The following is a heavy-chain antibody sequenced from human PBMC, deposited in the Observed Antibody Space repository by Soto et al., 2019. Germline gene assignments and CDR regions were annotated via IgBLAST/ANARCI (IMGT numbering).Heavy chain of an antibody. CDR3: AKEGGLSGSYYISSSYYFDY. J-gene: IGHJ4*02. CDR1: GFTFSSYG. CDR2: ISYDGSNT. V-gene: IGHV3-30*18. Sequence: QVQLVESGGGVVQPGRSLRLSCAASGFTFSSYGMHWVRQAPGKGLEWVGIISYDGSNTYYADSVKGRFTISRDNSKNTLYLQMNSLRAEDTSVYYCAKEGGLSGSYYISSSYYFDYWGQGTLVTVSS. D-gene: IGHD1-26*01.